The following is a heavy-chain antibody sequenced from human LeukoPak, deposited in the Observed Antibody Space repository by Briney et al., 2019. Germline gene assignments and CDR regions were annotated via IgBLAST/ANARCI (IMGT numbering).Heavy chain of an antibody. V-gene: IGHV3-15*01. J-gene: IGHJ4*02. CDR3: TLDSSGYSSSY. CDR2: IKSKTDGGTT. Sequence: GGSLRLSCAASGFTFSNAWMSWVRQAPGKGLEWVGRIKSKTDGGTTDYAAPVKGRFTISRDDSKNTLYLQMNSLKAEDTAVYYCTLDSSGYSSSYWGQGTLVTVSS. D-gene: IGHD3-22*01. CDR1: GFTFSNAW.